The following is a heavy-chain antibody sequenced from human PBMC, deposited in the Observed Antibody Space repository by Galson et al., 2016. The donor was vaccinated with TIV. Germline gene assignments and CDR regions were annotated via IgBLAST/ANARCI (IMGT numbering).Heavy chain of an antibody. Sequence: LRLSCAASGFSFSTYGMHWVRQAPGKGLEWLAAIWYDGSHTYYGDSAKGRFTISRDNSKNTLYLQMNSLRAEDTAVYYCASGSNYGDFGGPEFDYWGRGTLVTVSS. CDR3: ASGSNYGDFGGPEFDY. J-gene: IGHJ4*02. V-gene: IGHV3-33*01. CDR2: IWYDGSHT. D-gene: IGHD4-17*01. CDR1: GFSFSTYG.